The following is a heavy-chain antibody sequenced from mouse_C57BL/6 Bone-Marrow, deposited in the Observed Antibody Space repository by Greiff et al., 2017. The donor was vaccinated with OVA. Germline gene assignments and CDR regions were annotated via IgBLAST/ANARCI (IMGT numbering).Heavy chain of an antibody. CDR1: GYTFTSYW. CDR3: AKGGGKVPFAY. Sequence: QVQLLQPGAELVKPGASVKLSCKASGYTFTSYWMHWVKQRPGRGLEWIGRISPNSGGTTYNEKFKSKATLTVDKPSSTAYMQLSSLTSEHAAVYYCAKGGGKVPFAYWGQGTLVTVSA. CDR2: ISPNSGGT. D-gene: IGHD1-1*02. V-gene: IGHV1-72*01. J-gene: IGHJ3*01.